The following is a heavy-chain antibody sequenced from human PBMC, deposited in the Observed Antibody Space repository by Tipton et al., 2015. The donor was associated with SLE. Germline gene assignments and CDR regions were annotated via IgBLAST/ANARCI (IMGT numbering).Heavy chain of an antibody. V-gene: IGHV4-59*11. CDR2: IYYSGST. J-gene: IGHJ3*02. Sequence: TLSLTCTVSGGSISSHYWSWIRPPPGKGLEWIGYIYYSGSTNYNPSLKSRVTIAVDTSKNQFSLKLSSVTAADTAVYYCARDRHSIKAFDIWGQGTMVTVSS. CDR1: GGSISSHY. D-gene: IGHD5-24*01. CDR3: ARDRHSIKAFDI.